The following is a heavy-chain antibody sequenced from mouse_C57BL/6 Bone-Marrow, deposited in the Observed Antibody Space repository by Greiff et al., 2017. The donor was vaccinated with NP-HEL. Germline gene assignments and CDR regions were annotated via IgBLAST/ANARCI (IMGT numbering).Heavy chain of an antibody. Sequence: VQLQQSGPVLVKPGASVKMSCKASGYTFTDYYMNWVKQSHGKSLEWIGVINPYNGGTSYNQKIQGKPTLTVDKSSSTAYMELNSLTSEDSAVYYCARKAYSIYVGWYFDVWGTGTTVTVSS. V-gene: IGHV1-19*01. CDR1: GYTFTDYY. D-gene: IGHD2-5*01. CDR3: ARKAYSIYVGWYFDV. J-gene: IGHJ1*03. CDR2: INPYNGGT.